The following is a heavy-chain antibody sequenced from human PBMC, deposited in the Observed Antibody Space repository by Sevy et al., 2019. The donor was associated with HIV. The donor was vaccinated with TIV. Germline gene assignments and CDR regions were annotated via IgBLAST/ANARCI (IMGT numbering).Heavy chain of an antibody. CDR1: GFPFNDHA. CDR2: VSWNSRYI. J-gene: IGHJ6*02. CDR3: ANDINRGCDDVNCYSYYYYFYGLDV. V-gene: IGHV3-9*01. Sequence: GGSLRLSCAASGFPFNDHAMHWVRQVPGKGLEWVSGVSWNSRYIGYGDSVKGRFTISRDNARHFLYLEMNSLRPEDTALYNCANDINRGCDDVNCYSYYYYFYGLDVWGQGTTVTASS. D-gene: IGHD2-21*02.